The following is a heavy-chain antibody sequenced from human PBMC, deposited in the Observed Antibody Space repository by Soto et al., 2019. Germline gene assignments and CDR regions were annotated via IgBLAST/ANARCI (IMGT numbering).Heavy chain of an antibody. V-gene: IGHV3-23*01. J-gene: IGHJ4*02. CDR2: ISGSGGET. Sequence: EMQLSESGGNLVQPGGSLRLSCAASGFTFFNYAMSWVRQAQGKGLEWVSSISGSGGETHYADSVKGRFTISRDNSKNTLYLQMNSLRVEDTDVYYCAKMTSGSGWYGAVDYWGQGTLVTVSS. CDR1: GFTFFNYA. D-gene: IGHD6-19*01. CDR3: AKMTSGSGWYGAVDY.